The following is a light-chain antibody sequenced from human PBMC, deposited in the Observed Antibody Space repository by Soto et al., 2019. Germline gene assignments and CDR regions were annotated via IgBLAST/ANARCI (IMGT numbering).Light chain of an antibody. CDR2: DVS. J-gene: IGKJ1*01. CDR1: QSVSSNY. V-gene: IGKV3-20*01. Sequence: DIVLTQSPGTLSLSPGERATLSCRSSQSVSSNYLAWYQQKPDQAPRLVIYDVSGRATGIPDRFSGSGSGKDFTFTISRLEPEDFAVYYCQQDGSSPTFGQGTKVEIK. CDR3: QQDGSSPT.